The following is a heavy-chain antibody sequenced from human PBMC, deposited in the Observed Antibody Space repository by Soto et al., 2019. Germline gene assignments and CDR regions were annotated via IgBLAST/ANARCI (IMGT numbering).Heavy chain of an antibody. D-gene: IGHD4-4*01. Sequence: EVQLVESGGGLVQPGGSLRLSCAASGFTLSDHYLDWVRQAPGKGLEWVGRSRNRVKSFTTAYAASVRGRFTFSRDDSTTSLYLQMNSLKTDDTAVYYCARASTPASTGYDYWGQGTLVTVSS. CDR3: ARASTPASTGYDY. CDR1: GFTLSDHY. V-gene: IGHV3-72*01. J-gene: IGHJ4*02. CDR2: SRNRVKSFTT.